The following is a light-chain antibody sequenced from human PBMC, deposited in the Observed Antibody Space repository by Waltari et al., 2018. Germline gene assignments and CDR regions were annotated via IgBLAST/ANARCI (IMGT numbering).Light chain of an antibody. J-gene: IGKJ2*01. V-gene: IGKV1-39*01. CDR3: QQSYSTPYT. CDR1: QSIASY. Sequence: DIQMTQSPSSLSASVGDRVTITCRASQSIASYLNWYQKKPGEAPKVLIFAATRLQSGVPSRFSGSGSGTEFTLTVTSLQPEDFATYYCQQSYSTPYTFGQTNLDIK. CDR2: AAT.